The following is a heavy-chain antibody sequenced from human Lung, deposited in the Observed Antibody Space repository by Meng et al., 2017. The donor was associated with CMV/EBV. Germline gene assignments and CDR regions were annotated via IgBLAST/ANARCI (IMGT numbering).Heavy chain of an antibody. J-gene: IGHJ4*02. D-gene: IGHD2-21*01. V-gene: IGHV4-4*02. CDR3: ARAYCGGDCYSGFDF. CDR1: GASISSDSW. CDR2: IYDSGIT. Sequence: SXTXSLXCAVSGASISSDSWWSWVRQPPGKGLEWIGEIYDSGITNYNPSLKSRVTISVDSSNNQFSLQLTSVTAADTAICYCARAYCGGDCYSGFDFWGPGXLVTVSS.